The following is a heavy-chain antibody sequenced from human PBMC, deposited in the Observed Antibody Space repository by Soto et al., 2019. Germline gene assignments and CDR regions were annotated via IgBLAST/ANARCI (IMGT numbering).Heavy chain of an antibody. CDR3: ARLPYGNVDY. J-gene: IGHJ4*02. CDR1: GYTFTSYD. D-gene: IGHD4-17*01. V-gene: IGHV1-8*01. Sequence: ASVKVSCKASGYTFTSYDINWVRQATGQGLEWMGWMNPNSGNTGYAQKFQGRVTMTRNTSISTAYLQWSSLKASDTAMYYCARLPYGNVDYWGQGTLVTVSS. CDR2: MNPNSGNT.